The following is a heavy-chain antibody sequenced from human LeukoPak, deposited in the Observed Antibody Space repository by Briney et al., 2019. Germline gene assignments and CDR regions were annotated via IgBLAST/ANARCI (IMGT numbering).Heavy chain of an antibody. CDR2: IIPIFGTA. CDR1: GYTFTSYY. Sequence: GASVKVSCKASGYTFTSYYMHWVRQAPGQGLEWMGGIIPIFGTANYAQKFQGRVTITADESTSTAYMELSSLRSEDTAVYYCARIPKLRVYYYGMDVWGQGTTVTVSS. D-gene: IGHD1-7*01. V-gene: IGHV1-69*13. J-gene: IGHJ6*02. CDR3: ARIPKLRVYYYGMDV.